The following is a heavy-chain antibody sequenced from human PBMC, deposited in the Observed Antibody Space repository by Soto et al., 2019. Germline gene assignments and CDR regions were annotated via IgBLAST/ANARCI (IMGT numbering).Heavy chain of an antibody. CDR1: GFSFSNNG. V-gene: IGHV3-30*18. Sequence: GGSLRLSCAASGFSFSNNGMHWVRQAPGKGLEWVAIISYDGSNKYYADSVKCRFTISRDNSKNTLYLQMNSLRVEDTAVYYCAKDRVESGLGEIDYWGQGTLVTVSS. D-gene: IGHD3-16*01. CDR3: AKDRVESGLGEIDY. J-gene: IGHJ4*02. CDR2: ISYDGSNK.